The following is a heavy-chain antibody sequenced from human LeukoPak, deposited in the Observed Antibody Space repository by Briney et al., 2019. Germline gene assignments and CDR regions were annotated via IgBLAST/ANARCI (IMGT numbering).Heavy chain of an antibody. CDR2: INPNSGGT. D-gene: IGHD1-1*01. Sequence: ASVKVSCKASGYTFTGYYMHWVRQAPGQGLEWMGWINPNSGGTNYAQKFQGRVTMTRDTSISTAYMELSRLRSDDTAVYYCARGELEPRNHDAFDSWGQGTMVTVSS. V-gene: IGHV1-2*02. CDR1: GYTFTGYY. J-gene: IGHJ3*02. CDR3: ARGELEPRNHDAFDS.